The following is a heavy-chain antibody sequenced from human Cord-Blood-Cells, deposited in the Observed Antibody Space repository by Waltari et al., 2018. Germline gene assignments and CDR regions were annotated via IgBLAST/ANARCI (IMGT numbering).Heavy chain of an antibody. D-gene: IGHD3-10*01. J-gene: IGHJ4*02. CDR1: GYPFTGHY. V-gene: IGHV1-2*02. CDR2: INPNSGGT. Sequence: QVQLVQSGAEVKKPGASVKVSCKASGYPFTGHYMHWVRQAPGQGLEWMGWINPNSGGTNYAQKFQGRVTMTRDTSISTAYMELSRLRSDDTAVYYCAREVTITMVRGVNPFDYWGQGTLVTVSS. CDR3: AREVTITMVRGVNPFDY.